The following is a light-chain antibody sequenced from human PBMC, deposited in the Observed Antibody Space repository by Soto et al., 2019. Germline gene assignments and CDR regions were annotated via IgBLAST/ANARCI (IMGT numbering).Light chain of an antibody. V-gene: IGKV3-20*01. CDR3: QKYSSSPLT. CDR1: QSVSSSY. Sequence: EIVLTHSPGTLSLSPGERATLSCRASQSVSSSYLAWYQQKPGQAPRLLIYGASSRATGIPDRFSGSGSGTDFTLTISRLEPEDFAVYYCQKYSSSPLTFGPGTKVDIK. CDR2: GAS. J-gene: IGKJ3*01.